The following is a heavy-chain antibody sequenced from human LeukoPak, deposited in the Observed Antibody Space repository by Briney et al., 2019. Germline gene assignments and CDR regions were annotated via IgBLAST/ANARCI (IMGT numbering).Heavy chain of an antibody. J-gene: IGHJ4*02. CDR3: ARSRTTVTPGDFDY. V-gene: IGHV4-59*08. CDR2: IYYSGST. CDR1: GGSISSYY. Sequence: ETLSLTCTVSGGSISSYYWSWIRQPPGKGLEWIGYIYYSGSTNYNPSLKSRVTISVDTSKNQFSLKLSSVTAADTAVYYCARSRTTVTPGDFDYWGQGTLVTVSS. D-gene: IGHD4-17*01.